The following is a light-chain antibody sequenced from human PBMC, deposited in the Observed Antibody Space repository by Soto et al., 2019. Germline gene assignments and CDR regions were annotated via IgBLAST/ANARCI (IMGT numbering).Light chain of an antibody. V-gene: IGKV3-15*01. CDR2: GAS. J-gene: IGKJ1*01. CDR1: QSVSSN. Sequence: EIVMTQSPATLSLSPGERATLSCSASQSVSSNLAWYQQKPGQAPRLLIYGASTRVTGMPARCSGSGFGTEYTLTISSLLSEEFAVYYCQQYNGWPRTFGQGTKVEIK. CDR3: QQYNGWPRT.